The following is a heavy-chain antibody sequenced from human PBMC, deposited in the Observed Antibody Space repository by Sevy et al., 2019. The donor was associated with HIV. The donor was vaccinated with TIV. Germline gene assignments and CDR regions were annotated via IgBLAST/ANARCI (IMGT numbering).Heavy chain of an antibody. Sequence: ASVKVSCKASGGTFGNYALSWARQAPAQGLEWMRGIIPIFGTTNFAQTFQGRVTITADEFTSTAYMELSSLRSADTAVYYCARTPILVIPGATDLYFDNWGQGSLVTVSS. CDR3: ARTPILVIPGATDLYFDN. D-gene: IGHD2-2*01. CDR2: IIPIFGTT. J-gene: IGHJ4*02. V-gene: IGHV1-69*13. CDR1: GGTFGNYA.